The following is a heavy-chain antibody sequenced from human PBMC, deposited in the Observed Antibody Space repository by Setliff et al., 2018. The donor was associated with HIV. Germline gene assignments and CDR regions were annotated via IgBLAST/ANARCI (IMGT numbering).Heavy chain of an antibody. J-gene: IGHJ3*02. D-gene: IGHD2-15*01. CDR1: GGSIGTYY. V-gene: IGHV4-4*07. CDR2: IYASGT. Sequence: SETLSLTCTVSGGSIGTYYWNWIRLPAGKGLEWIGRIYASGTNYNPSLKSRVTMSFDTSKRQFSLKLTSVTAEDTAVYYCAREGLWNCRGRTCNDGLDIWGQGTKVTVSS. CDR3: AREGLWNCRGRTCNDGLDI.